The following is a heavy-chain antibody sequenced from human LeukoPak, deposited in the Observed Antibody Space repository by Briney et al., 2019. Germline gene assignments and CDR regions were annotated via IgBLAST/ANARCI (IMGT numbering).Heavy chain of an antibody. CDR3: AREIITAGYYYYMDV. D-gene: IGHD6-25*01. Sequence: SETLSLTCTVSGGSVSSGNYYWSWIRQPPGKGLEWIGYIFYSGSTKYNPSLKSRVTISVDTSKNQFSLKVSSVTAVDTAVYYCAREIITAGYYYYMDVWGKGTTVTVSS. J-gene: IGHJ6*03. CDR1: GGSVSSGNYY. CDR2: IFYSGST. V-gene: IGHV4-61*01.